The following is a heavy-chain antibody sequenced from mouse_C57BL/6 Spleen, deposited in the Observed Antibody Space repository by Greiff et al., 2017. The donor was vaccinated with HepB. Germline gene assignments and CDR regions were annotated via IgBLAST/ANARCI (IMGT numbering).Heavy chain of an antibody. V-gene: IGHV5-12*01. CDR2: ISNGGGST. CDR3: ARRGYYGSSPFDY. D-gene: IGHD1-1*01. Sequence: EVQVVESGGGLVQPGGSLKLSCAASGFTFSDYYMYWVRQTPEKRLEWVAYISNGGGSTYYPDTVKGRFTISRDNAKNTLYLQMSRLKSEDTAMYYCARRGYYGSSPFDYWGQGTTLTVSS. J-gene: IGHJ2*01. CDR1: GFTFSDYY.